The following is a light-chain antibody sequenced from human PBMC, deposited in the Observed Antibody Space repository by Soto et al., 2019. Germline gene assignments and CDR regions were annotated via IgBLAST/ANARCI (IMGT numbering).Light chain of an antibody. V-gene: IGKV1-9*01. CDR1: QGISSY. CDR2: AAS. Sequence: DIQLTQSPSFLSASVGDRVTITCRASQGISSYLAWYQQKPGKAPKLLIYAASTLQSGVPSRFSGSGSGTYFTLTISSLQPEDFATYCCQQLNSYPLTFGPGPKVDIK. J-gene: IGKJ3*01. CDR3: QQLNSYPLT.